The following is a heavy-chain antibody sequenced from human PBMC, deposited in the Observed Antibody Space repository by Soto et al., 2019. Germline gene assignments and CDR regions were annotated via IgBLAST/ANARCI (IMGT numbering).Heavy chain of an antibody. J-gene: IGHJ3*02. Sequence: TSETLSLTCTVSGGSVSSGSYYWSWIRQPPRKGLEWIGYIYYSGTTNYNPSLKSRVTISVDTSKNQFSLKLSSVTAADTAVYYCARIYPHYFGSGSYYKDAFDIWGQGTTVTVSS. D-gene: IGHD3-10*01. CDR1: GGSVSSGSYY. CDR2: IYYSGTT. V-gene: IGHV4-61*01. CDR3: ARIYPHYFGSGSYYKDAFDI.